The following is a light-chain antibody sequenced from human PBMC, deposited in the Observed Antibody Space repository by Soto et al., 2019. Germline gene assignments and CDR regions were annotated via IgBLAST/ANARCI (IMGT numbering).Light chain of an antibody. CDR2: GAS. J-gene: IGKJ2*01. CDR1: RSVGNTW. Sequence: VLTQSPGTLSVSPGERATLSCRASRSVGNTWLAWYQQKVGQAPRLLLYGASTRATGIPDRFSGSGSGTDFTLTITRLEPEDFAVYYCSHYGTSVPYTFGQGTKLEIK. CDR3: SHYGTSVPYT. V-gene: IGKV3-20*01.